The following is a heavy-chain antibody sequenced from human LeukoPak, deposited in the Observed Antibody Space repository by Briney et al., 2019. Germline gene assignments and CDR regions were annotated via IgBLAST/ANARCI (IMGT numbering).Heavy chain of an antibody. D-gene: IGHD5-24*01. CDR3: ARRQSRWLQLGRYFDY. CDR1: GGSITSSSYH. J-gene: IGHJ4*02. CDR2: IYYTGTT. V-gene: IGHV4-39*01. Sequence: PSETLSLTCTVSGGSITSSSYHWGWIRQPPGKGLEWIGSIYYTGTTYYNPSLKSRVSIFVDTSKNQFSLRLSSVTAADTAVYYCARRQSRWLQLGRYFDYWGQGTLVTVSS.